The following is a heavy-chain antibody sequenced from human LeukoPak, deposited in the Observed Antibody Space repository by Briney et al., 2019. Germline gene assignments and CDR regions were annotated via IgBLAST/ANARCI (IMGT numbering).Heavy chain of an antibody. CDR3: ARYPGLEGAGSKGAFDY. CDR1: GFSFSSYE. Sequence: GSLRLSCAASGFSFSSYEMNWVRQAPGKGLEWVGEINHSGSTNYNPSLKSRVTISVDTSKNQFSLKLRSVTAADTAVYYCARYPGLEGAGSKGAFDYWGQGTLVTVSS. V-gene: IGHV4-34*01. CDR2: INHSGST. D-gene: IGHD3-10*01. J-gene: IGHJ4*02.